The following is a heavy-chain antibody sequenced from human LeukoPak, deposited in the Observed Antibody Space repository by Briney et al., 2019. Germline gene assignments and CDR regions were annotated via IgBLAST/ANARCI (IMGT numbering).Heavy chain of an antibody. V-gene: IGHV1-2*02. CDR3: ARGYYDGSDFEYFQH. CDR1: GYTFTGYY. J-gene: IGHJ1*01. Sequence: GASVKVSCKASGYTFTGYYIHWVRQAPGQGLEWMGWINPNSGGTNYIQKFQGRVTMTRDTSISTAYMELSRLKSDDTAVYYCARGYYDGSDFEYFQHWGQGTLVTVSS. D-gene: IGHD3-22*01. CDR2: INPNSGGT.